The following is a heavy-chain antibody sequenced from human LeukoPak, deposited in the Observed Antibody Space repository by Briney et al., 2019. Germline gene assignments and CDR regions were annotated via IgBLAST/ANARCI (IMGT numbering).Heavy chain of an antibody. J-gene: IGHJ5*02. CDR2: MNPNSGNT. V-gene: IGHV1-8*01. CDR1: GYTFTSYD. Sequence: VASVKVSCKASGYTFTSYDINWVRQATGQGLEWMGWMNPNSGNTGYAQKFQGRVTMTRNTSISTAYMELRSLRSDDTAVYYCARDWFGESGRWFDPWGQGTLVTVSS. D-gene: IGHD3-10*01. CDR3: ARDWFGESGRWFDP.